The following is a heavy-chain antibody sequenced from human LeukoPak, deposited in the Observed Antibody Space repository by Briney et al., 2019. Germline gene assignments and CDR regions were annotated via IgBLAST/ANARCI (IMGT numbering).Heavy chain of an antibody. Sequence: GGSLRLSCAASGFTFSSYSMNWVRQAPGKGLEWVSSISSSSSYIYYADSVKGRFTISRDNAKNSLYLQMSSLRAEDTAVYYCARALYYDSSGYSPPHYDYWGQGTLVTVSS. CDR3: ARALYYDSSGYSPPHYDY. D-gene: IGHD3-22*01. CDR1: GFTFSSYS. V-gene: IGHV3-21*01. J-gene: IGHJ4*02. CDR2: ISSSSSYI.